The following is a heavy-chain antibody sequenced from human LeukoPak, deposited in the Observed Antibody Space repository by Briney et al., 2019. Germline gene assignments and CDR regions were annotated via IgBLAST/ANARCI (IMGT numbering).Heavy chain of an antibody. CDR3: ASSSSPNYYYYYMDV. V-gene: IGHV1-2*02. Sequence: ASVKVSCKASGYTFTDCYVHWLRQAPGQGLEWMGWINPNSGGSKNAQKSEGRVTMTRDTSISTVYMELSRLRSDDTAVYYCASSSSPNYYYYYMDVWGKGTTVTVSS. CDR1: GYTFTDCY. D-gene: IGHD6-13*01. CDR2: INPNSGGS. J-gene: IGHJ6*03.